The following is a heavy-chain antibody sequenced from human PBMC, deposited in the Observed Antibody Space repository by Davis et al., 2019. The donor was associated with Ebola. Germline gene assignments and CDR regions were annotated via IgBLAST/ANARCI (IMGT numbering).Heavy chain of an antibody. CDR1: GFTFSSYS. V-gene: IGHV3-21*01. D-gene: IGHD3-22*01. CDR3: ARHVARNYYDRRVDAFDI. Sequence: GGSLRLSCAASGFTFSSYSMNWVRQAPGKGLEWVSSISSSSSYIYYADSVKGRFTISRDNAKNSLYLQMNSLRAEDTAVYYCARHVARNYYDRRVDAFDIWGQGTMVTVSS. CDR2: ISSSSSYI. J-gene: IGHJ3*02.